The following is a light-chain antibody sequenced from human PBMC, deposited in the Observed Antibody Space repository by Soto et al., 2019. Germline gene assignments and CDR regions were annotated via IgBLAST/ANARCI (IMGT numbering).Light chain of an antibody. J-gene: IGLJ3*02. CDR3: QFYDASLGTSV. V-gene: IGLV1-40*01. Sequence: VLTQPPSVSGSPGQRVTISCTGSSSNIGARYDVHWYQQLPGTAPKLLIFDDSIGPSGVPDRFSASTSGSSAFLAITGLQAEDEADSYCQFYDASLGTSVFGGG. CDR2: DDS. CDR1: SSNIGARYD.